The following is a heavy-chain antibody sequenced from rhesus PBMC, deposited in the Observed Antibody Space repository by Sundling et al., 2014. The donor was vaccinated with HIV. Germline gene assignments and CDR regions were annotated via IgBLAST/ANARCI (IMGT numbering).Heavy chain of an antibody. CDR3: TRDLGGWSAFDY. D-gene: IGHD6-37*01. Sequence: EVQLVESGGGLVQPGGSLRLSCAASGFTLSSYGMSWVRQAPGKGLEWVSSISSASTHIYYADSVKGRFTISRDNAKNSLSLQMNSLRAEDTAVYFCTRDLGGWSAFDYWGQGSPGHRLL. V-gene: IGHV3-136*01. CDR1: GFTLSSYG. CDR2: ISSASTHI. J-gene: IGHJ4*01.